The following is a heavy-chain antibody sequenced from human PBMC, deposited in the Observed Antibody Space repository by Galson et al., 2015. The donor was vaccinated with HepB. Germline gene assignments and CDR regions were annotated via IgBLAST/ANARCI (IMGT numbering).Heavy chain of an antibody. V-gene: IGHV3-48*02. CDR2: ISSSSTTI. CDR1: GFTFSSYS. D-gene: IGHD2-2*01. Sequence: SLRLSCAASGFTFSSYSMNWVRQAPGKGQEWVSYISSSSTTIYYADSVKGRFTISRDNAKNSLYLQMNSLRDEDTAVYYCARDRAVPAAVYYFDYWGQGTLVTVSS. J-gene: IGHJ4*02. CDR3: ARDRAVPAAVYYFDY.